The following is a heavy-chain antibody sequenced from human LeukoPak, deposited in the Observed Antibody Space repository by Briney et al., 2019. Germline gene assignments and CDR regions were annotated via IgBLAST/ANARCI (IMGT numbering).Heavy chain of an antibody. D-gene: IGHD2-21*01. CDR3: ARYENSRQACFDW. CDR2: IWYDGSNK. J-gene: IGHJ4*02. Sequence: EAGGSLRLSCAASGFTFSDYGMHWVRQAPGKGLEWVAVIWYDGSNKYYADSVKGRFTISRDNPKNTLYLQMNSLRAEDTALYHCARYENSRQACFDWWGQGTLVTVSS. V-gene: IGHV3-33*01. CDR1: GFTFSDYG.